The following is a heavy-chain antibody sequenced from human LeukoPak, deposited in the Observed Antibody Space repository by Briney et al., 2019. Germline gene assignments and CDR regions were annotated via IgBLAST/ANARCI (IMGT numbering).Heavy chain of an antibody. CDR1: GASISSSY. CDR2: IYSSGST. J-gene: IGHJ6*02. D-gene: IGHD3-16*01. Sequence: SETLSLTCTVSGASISSSYWSWIRQPAGKGLEWIGRIYSSGSTSYNPSLKSRVTMSLDMSKNQCSLRLSSVTAADTAIYFCARDPAVGANGDYYNYGMDVWGQGTTVLVSS. V-gene: IGHV4-4*07. CDR3: ARDPAVGANGDYYNYGMDV.